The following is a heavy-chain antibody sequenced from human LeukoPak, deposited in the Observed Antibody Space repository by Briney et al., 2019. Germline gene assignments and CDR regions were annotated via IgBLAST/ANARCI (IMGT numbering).Heavy chain of an antibody. CDR3: ARDKAVTTEVTQHFQH. V-gene: IGHV1-69*05. CDR2: FIPVFGRA. J-gene: IGHJ1*01. Sequence: SVKVSCKTSGGTFSNHAISWVRQAPGQGLEWMGGFIPVFGRAIYAQKFQGRVTITTDESASTAYMELSALTSDDTAVYYCARDKAVTTEVTQHFQHWGQGTLVTVSS. D-gene: IGHD4-23*01. CDR1: GGTFSNHA.